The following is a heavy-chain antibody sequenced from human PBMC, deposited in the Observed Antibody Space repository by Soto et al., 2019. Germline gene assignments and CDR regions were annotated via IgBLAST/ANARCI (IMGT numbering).Heavy chain of an antibody. CDR1: GGSISSGGYY. V-gene: IGHV4-31*03. Sequence: QVQLQESGPGLVKPSQTLSLTCTVSGGSISSGGYYWSWIRQHPGKGLEWIGYIYYSGSTYCNPSLKSRVTISVDTSKNQFSLKLSSVTAADTAVYYCARDRPSDYYDSSGTLDYWGQGTLVTVSS. J-gene: IGHJ4*02. CDR2: IYYSGST. CDR3: ARDRPSDYYDSSGTLDY. D-gene: IGHD3-22*01.